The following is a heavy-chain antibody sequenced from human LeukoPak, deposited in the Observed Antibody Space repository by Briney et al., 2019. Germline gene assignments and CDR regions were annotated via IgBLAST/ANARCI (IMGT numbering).Heavy chain of an antibody. D-gene: IGHD1-26*01. CDR3: ARDPYNGNYGDSYYYYMDV. J-gene: IGHJ6*03. V-gene: IGHV3-21*01. CDR1: GFTFRTYA. Sequence: PGGSLRLSCVASGFTFRTYAMSWVRQAPGKGLEWVSSITTSSTYTFYADSVKGRFTISRDNAKNSLYLQMNSLRAEDTAIYYCARDPYNGNYGDSYYYYMDVWGKGTTVTISS. CDR2: ITTSSTYT.